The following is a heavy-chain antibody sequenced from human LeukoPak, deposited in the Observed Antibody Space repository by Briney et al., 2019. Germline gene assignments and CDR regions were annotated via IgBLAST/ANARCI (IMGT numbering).Heavy chain of an antibody. CDR3: ARGYYDSSGYDPGLGY. CDR2: INPGGDNT. J-gene: IGHJ4*02. D-gene: IGHD3-22*01. CDR1: GYTFTKYY. Sequence: ASVKVSCKASGYTFTKYYIHWVRQAPGQRPEWMGLINPGGDNTNYAQKFQGRVSMTRDTSTSTVYMELSSLRSEDTAMYWCARGYYDSSGYDPGLGYWGQGTLVTVSS. V-gene: IGHV1-46*01.